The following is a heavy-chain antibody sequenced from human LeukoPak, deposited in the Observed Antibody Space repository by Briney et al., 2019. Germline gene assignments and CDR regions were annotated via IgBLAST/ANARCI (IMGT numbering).Heavy chain of an antibody. CDR3: TTDYGDSGYFQH. CDR1: GLTFKNAW. Sequence: AGSLRLSCAASGLTFKNAWMSWVRQAPGKGLEWIWRIKRKADGGTIDYAAPVKARFTISRDDSKNTLYLQMNSLKTEDTAVYYCTTDYGDSGYFQHWGQGTLVTVSS. D-gene: IGHD4-17*01. CDR2: IKRKADGGTI. V-gene: IGHV3-15*01. J-gene: IGHJ1*01.